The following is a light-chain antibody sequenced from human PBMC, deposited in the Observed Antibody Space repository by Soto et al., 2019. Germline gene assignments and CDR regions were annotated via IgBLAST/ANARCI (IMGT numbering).Light chain of an antibody. Sequence: EIVITQSPATLSVSPGERATLSCRASQNIRNNLAWYQHKPGQAPRLVIYGASTRATGIPARFSGSGSGTEFTLTISSLQSEDFAVYYCQHYNNWPASLTFGGGTKVAIK. CDR2: GAS. CDR1: QNIRNN. CDR3: QHYNNWPASLT. V-gene: IGKV3-15*01. J-gene: IGKJ4*01.